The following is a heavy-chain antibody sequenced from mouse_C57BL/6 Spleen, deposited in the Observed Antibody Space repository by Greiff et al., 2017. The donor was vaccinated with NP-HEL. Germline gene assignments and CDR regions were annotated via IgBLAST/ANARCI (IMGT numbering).Heavy chain of an antibody. D-gene: IGHD4-1*01. J-gene: IGHJ3*01. CDR3: TSWVWFAY. Sequence: VQLQQSGAELVRPGASVTLSCKASGYTFTDYEMHWVKQTPVHGLEWIGAIDPETGGTAYNQKFKGKAILTADKSSSTAYMELRSLTSEDSAVYYCTSWVWFAYWGQGTLVTVSA. CDR2: IDPETGGT. V-gene: IGHV1-15*01. CDR1: GYTFTDYE.